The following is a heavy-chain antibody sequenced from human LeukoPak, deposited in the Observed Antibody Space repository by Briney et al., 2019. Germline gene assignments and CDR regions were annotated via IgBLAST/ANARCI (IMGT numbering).Heavy chain of an antibody. CDR1: GYTFIGYY. CDR3: ARGQQWLEAFDY. J-gene: IGHJ4*02. V-gene: IGHV1-2*02. CDR2: INPNSGFA. D-gene: IGHD6-19*01. Sequence: ASVTVSCKASGYTFIGYYIHWVRQAPGQGLQWMGWINPNSGFAHYPQNFQGRLTMTRDTSISTVYMELSRLRSDDTAVYYCARGQQWLEAFDYWGLGTLVTVSS.